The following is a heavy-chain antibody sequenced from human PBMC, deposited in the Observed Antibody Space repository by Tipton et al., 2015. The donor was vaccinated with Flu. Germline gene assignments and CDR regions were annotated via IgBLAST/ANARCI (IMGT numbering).Heavy chain of an antibody. CDR3: ARDSGSVGRSFDY. Sequence: TLSLTCTVSGDSISSYYWSWIRQPPGKGLEWIGYIYYSGSTNYNPSLKSRVTISVDTSKNQFSLKLSSVTAADTAVYYCARDSGSVGRSFDYWGQGTLVTVSS. J-gene: IGHJ4*02. CDR1: GDSISSYY. CDR2: IYYSGST. D-gene: IGHD3-10*01. V-gene: IGHV4-59*01.